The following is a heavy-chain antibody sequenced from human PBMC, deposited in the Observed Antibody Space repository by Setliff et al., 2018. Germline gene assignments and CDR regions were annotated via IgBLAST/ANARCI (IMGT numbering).Heavy chain of an antibody. D-gene: IGHD2-15*01. CDR3: ARVRVVVIGNYYYYYGMDV. CDR1: GGSISSSSYY. J-gene: IGHJ6*02. V-gene: IGHV4-39*07. Sequence: NPSETLSLTCTVSGGSISSSSYYWGWIRQPPGKGLEWIGSIYYSGSTYYNPSLKSRVTISVDTSKNQFSLKLSSVTAADTAVYYCARVRVVVIGNYYYYYGMDVWGQGTTVTVSS. CDR2: IYYSGST.